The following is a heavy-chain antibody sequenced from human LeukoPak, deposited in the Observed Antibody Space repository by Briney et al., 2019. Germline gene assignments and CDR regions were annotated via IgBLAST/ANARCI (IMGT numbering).Heavy chain of an antibody. CDR2: IYWDDDK. J-gene: IGHJ6*03. Sequence: ESGPTLVKPKQTLTLTCTFSGFSLSTSAVGVGRIRQPPGKALEWLALIYWDDDKRYSPSLKSRLTITKDTSKNQVVLSMTNMDPVDTATYYCAHSVVAASYYYYYMYVPVKGTTVTVSS. CDR3: AHSVVAASYYYYYMYV. V-gene: IGHV2-5*02. CDR1: GFSLSTSAVG. D-gene: IGHD2-15*01.